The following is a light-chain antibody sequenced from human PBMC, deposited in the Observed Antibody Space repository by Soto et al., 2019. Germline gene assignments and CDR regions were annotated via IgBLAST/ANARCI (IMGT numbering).Light chain of an antibody. CDR1: SGDIGTYNL. J-gene: IGLJ2*01. CDR2: EGN. CDR3: CSYAGRSTVI. V-gene: IGLV2-23*01. Sequence: QSVLTQPASVSGSPGQSITISCTGTSGDIGTYNLVSWYQHPGRAPKLIIFEGNKRPSGVSNRFSGSKSGNTASLAISGLRAEDEADYHCCSYAGRSTVICGGGTKLTVL.